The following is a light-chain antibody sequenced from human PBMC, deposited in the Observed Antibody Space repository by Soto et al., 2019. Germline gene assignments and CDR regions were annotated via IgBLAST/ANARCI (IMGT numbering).Light chain of an antibody. J-gene: IGLJ1*01. CDR3: CSYSSSSTFYV. V-gene: IGLV2-14*01. CDR2: QVT. CDR1: SSDVGGYYY. Sequence: ALTQPASVSGSPGQSITISCTGTSSDVGGYYYVSWYQHHPGKAPKLIIYQVTSRPSGVSNRFSASKSGNTASLTISALQAEDEALYYCCSYSSSSTFYVFGTGTKVTVL.